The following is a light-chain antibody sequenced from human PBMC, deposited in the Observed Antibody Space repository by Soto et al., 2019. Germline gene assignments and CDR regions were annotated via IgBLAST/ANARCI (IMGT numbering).Light chain of an antibody. CDR2: GAS. CDR3: QQYHNWWT. Sequence: ELVLTQSPATLASSPGERATPSCRASQSVSSYLAWYQQKPGQAPRLLIYGASTRATGIPARFTVSGSGTEFTLTISSLQSEEFAVYYCQQYHNWWTFGQGTKVYIK. J-gene: IGKJ1*01. V-gene: IGKV3-15*01. CDR1: QSVSSY.